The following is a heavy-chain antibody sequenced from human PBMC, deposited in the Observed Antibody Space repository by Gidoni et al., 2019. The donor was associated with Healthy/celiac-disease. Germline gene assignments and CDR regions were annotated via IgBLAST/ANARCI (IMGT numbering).Heavy chain of an antibody. V-gene: IGHV1-69*09. CDR3: ASEYSSSWGDFYYYYGMDV. D-gene: IGHD6-6*01. CDR1: GGTFSSYA. Sequence: QVQLVQSVAEVKKPGSSVKVSCKASGGTFSSYAIRWVRQAPGQGLEWMGRIIPILGIANYAQKFQGRVTITADKSTSTAYMELSSLRSEDTAVYYCASEYSSSWGDFYYYYGMDVWGQGTTVTVSS. CDR2: IIPILGIA. J-gene: IGHJ6*02.